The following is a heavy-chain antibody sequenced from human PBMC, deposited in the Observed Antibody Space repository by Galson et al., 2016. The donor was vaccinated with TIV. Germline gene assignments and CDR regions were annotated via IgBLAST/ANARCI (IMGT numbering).Heavy chain of an antibody. CDR2: VGFGSDEIGSDET. Sequence: SLRLSCAASGFACNTWAMSWVRQAPGKGLEWVSSVGFGSDEIGSDETYYADSVKGRFTISRDNSKNSLFLQMSSLRAEDTAVYYCARRGGGRSTISGLAIVFDNWGQGTLVAVSS. D-gene: IGHD3/OR15-3a*01. J-gene: IGHJ4*02. CDR1: GFACNTWA. CDR3: ARRGGGRSTISGLAIVFDN. V-gene: IGHV3-23*01.